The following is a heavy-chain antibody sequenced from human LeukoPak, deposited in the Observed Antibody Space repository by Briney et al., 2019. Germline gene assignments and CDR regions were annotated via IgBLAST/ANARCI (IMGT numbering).Heavy chain of an antibody. V-gene: IGHV4-59*12. J-gene: IGHJ5*02. CDR2: IYYRGST. D-gene: IGHD3-9*01. Sequence: SETLSLTCTVSGGSISIDYGSWIRQPPGKDREWIGYIYYRGSTNYNPSLKSLVTISVDTSKNQFSLKVNSVTAADTAVYYCARWGVGSRYDILTAYYSRRSPGTVSEKNCFDPWGQGTLVTVSS. CDR1: GGSISIDY. CDR3: ARWGVGSRYDILTAYYSRRSPGTVSEKNCFDP.